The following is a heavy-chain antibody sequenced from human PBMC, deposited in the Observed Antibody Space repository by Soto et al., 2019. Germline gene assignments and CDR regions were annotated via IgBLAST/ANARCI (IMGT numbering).Heavy chain of an antibody. CDR2: IYYSGST. CDR1: GGSISSYY. D-gene: IGHD3-3*01. Sequence: SETLSLTCTVSGGSISSYYWSWIRQPPGKGLEWIGYIYYSGSTNYNPSLKSRVTISVDTSKNQFSLKLSSVTAADTAVYYCASTLYYDFWSGYYRRHDAFAFWGQGSLVTVSS. CDR3: ASTLYYDFWSGYYRRHDAFAF. V-gene: IGHV4-59*01. J-gene: IGHJ3*01.